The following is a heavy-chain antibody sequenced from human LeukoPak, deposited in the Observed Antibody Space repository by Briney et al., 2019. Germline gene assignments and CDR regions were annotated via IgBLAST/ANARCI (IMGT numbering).Heavy chain of an antibody. J-gene: IGHJ4*02. V-gene: IGHV4-34*01. CDR3: ARGRPRYCGGGSCPNKQGSVDY. CDR2: INHSGST. D-gene: IGHD2-15*01. CDR1: GGSFSGYY. Sequence: SETLSLTCAVYGGSFSGYYWSWIRQPPGKGLEWIGEINHSGSTNYNPSLKSRVTISVDTSKNQFSLRLSSVTAADTAVYYCARGRPRYCGGGSCPNKQGSVDYWGQGTLVTVSS.